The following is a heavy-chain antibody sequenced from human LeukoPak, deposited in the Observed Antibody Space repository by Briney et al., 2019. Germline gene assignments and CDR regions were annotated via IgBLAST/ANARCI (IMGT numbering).Heavy chain of an antibody. V-gene: IGHV3-11*01. Sequence: GGSLRLSCAASGFTFSDYYMSWIRQAPGKGLEWVSYISSSGSTIYYADSVKGRFTISRDNAKNSLYLQMNSLRAEDTAVYYCAGDLSGSFQVDAFDIWGQGTMVTVSS. CDR2: ISSSGSTI. CDR3: AGDLSGSFQVDAFDI. CDR1: GFTFSDYY. D-gene: IGHD1-26*01. J-gene: IGHJ3*02.